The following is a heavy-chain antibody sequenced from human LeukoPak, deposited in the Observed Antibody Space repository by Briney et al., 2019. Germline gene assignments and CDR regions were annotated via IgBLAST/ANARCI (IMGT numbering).Heavy chain of an antibody. Sequence: GGSLRLSCAASRFTFSNYSMSWVRQAPGKGLEWVSSISSSGTYIYYADSVKGRFTISRDTAKNSLYLQMNSLRAEDTAVYYCARGQYQLPPGPYYYDPIYFDNWGQGTLVTVSS. CDR2: ISSSGTYI. D-gene: IGHD2-2*01. V-gene: IGHV3-21*01. J-gene: IGHJ4*02. CDR3: ARGQYQLPPGPYYYDPIYFDN. CDR1: RFTFSNYS.